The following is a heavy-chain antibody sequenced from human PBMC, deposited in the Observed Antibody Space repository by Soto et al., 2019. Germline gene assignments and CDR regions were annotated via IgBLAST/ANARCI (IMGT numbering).Heavy chain of an antibody. CDR2: ISYDGYLK. CDR1: GFSFSSHA. CDR3: AKDFKVSGSHYGTLNYYYGMDV. Sequence: GGSLRLSCAASGFSFSSHAMHWVRQAPGKGLEWVAVISYDGYLKYYVDAVKGRFTVARDNSKNTLFLEMNSLRVEDTAVYFCAKDFKVSGSHYGTLNYYYGMDVWGQGTTVTVSS. J-gene: IGHJ6*02. V-gene: IGHV3-30*18. D-gene: IGHD3-10*01.